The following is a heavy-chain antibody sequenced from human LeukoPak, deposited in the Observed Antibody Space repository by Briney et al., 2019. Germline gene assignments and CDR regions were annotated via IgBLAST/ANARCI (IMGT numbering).Heavy chain of an antibody. Sequence: GGSLRLSCAASGFTFSTYWMAWVRQAPGKGLEWVANIKQDGSEQYYVDSVQGRFTISRDNAENSLYLQMNSLKGEDTAVYYCARWAVRNYYYFDYWGQGTLVTVSS. D-gene: IGHD4-11*01. CDR2: IKQDGSEQ. V-gene: IGHV3-7*01. J-gene: IGHJ4*02. CDR1: GFTFSTYW. CDR3: ARWAVRNYYYFDY.